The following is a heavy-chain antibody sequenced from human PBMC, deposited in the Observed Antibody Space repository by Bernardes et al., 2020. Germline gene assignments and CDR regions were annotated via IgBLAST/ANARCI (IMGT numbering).Heavy chain of an antibody. CDR3: ARDGYNYPPSPFDY. CDR1: GGSISSSSYY. J-gene: IGHJ4*02. V-gene: IGHV4-39*02. CDR2: IYYSGST. D-gene: IGHD5-12*01. Sequence: SETLSLTCTVSGGSISSSSYYWGWIRQPPGKGLEWIGSIYYSGSTYYNPSLKSRVTISVDTSKNQFSLKLSSVTAADTAVYYCARDGYNYPPSPFDYWGQGTLVTVSS.